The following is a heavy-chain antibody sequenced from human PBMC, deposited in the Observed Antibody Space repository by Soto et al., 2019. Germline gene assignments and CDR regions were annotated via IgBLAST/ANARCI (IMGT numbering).Heavy chain of an antibody. Sequence: EVHLVESGGGLVQPGGSLRLSCVASGFAFDSYWMRWVRQVPGEGPVWVSRIDYDGTTTTYADSVKGRFTISRDNAKNTLYLQMNSLRAEDSAVYYCTRGPRPSSAGTGAYWGQGTLVTVSS. V-gene: IGHV3-74*01. CDR2: IDYDGTTT. J-gene: IGHJ4*02. D-gene: IGHD6-13*01. CDR1: GFAFDSYW. CDR3: TRGPRPSSAGTGAY.